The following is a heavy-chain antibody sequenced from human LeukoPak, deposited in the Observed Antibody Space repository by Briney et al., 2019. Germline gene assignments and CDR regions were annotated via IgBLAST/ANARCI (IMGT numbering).Heavy chain of an antibody. CDR3: ATSTGYDVLTGYQEDHYYFDY. CDR1: VYSFTNYY. V-gene: IGHV1-46*01. D-gene: IGHD3-9*01. Sequence: GASVKVSCKASVYSFTNYYMHWVRQAPGQGLEWMGTINPRDGSTTYTQKFQGRVTVTRDTSTSTVYMDLSSLRSEDTAVYYCATSTGYDVLTGYQEDHYYFDYWGQGTLVTVSS. J-gene: IGHJ4*02. CDR2: INPRDGST.